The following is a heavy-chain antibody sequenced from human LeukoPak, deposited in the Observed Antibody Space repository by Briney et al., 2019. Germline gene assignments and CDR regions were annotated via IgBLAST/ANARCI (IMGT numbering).Heavy chain of an antibody. CDR1: GGSISSYY. V-gene: IGHV4-59*01. J-gene: IGHJ5*02. Sequence: SETLSLTCTVSGGSISSYYWSWIRQPPGKGLEWIGYIYYSGSTNYNPPLKSRVTISVDTSKNQFSLKLSSVTAADTAVYYCARELAAAANWFDPWGQGTLVTVSS. D-gene: IGHD6-13*01. CDR3: ARELAAAANWFDP. CDR2: IYYSGST.